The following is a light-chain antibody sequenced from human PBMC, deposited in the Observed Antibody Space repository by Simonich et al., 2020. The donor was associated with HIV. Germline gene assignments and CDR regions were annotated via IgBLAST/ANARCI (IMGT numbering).Light chain of an antibody. V-gene: IGKV1-39*01. J-gene: IGKJ4*01. CDR3: QQSYSTPPT. CDR2: AAS. CDR1: QSISSY. Sequence: DIQMTQSPPSLSASIGDRVTITCRASQSISSYLNWYQQKQGKAPKLLIYAASSFQSGVPSRFSGSGSGTDFTLSSSSLQPEDFETYYCQQSYSTPPTFGGGTKVEIK.